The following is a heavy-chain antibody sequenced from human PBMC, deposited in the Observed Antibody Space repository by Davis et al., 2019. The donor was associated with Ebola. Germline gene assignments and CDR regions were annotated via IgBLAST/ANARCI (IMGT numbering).Heavy chain of an antibody. CDR1: GFTFDAFG. CDR2: ISSSSSTI. Sequence: GESLKISCVASGFTFDAFGMNWVRQAPGKGLEWVSYISSSSSTIHYADSVKGRFTISRDNAKNSLYLQMNRLRDEDTAVYYCARDGGDYGAAKADYWGQGTLVTVSS. CDR3: ARDGGDYGAAKADY. J-gene: IGHJ4*02. V-gene: IGHV3-48*02. D-gene: IGHD4-17*01.